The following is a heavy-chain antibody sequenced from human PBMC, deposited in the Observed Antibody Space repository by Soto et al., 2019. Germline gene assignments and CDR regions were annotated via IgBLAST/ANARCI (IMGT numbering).Heavy chain of an antibody. D-gene: IGHD3-22*01. CDR1: GGTINSVGCY. CDR2: IYYSGST. V-gene: IGHV4-31*03. J-gene: IGHJ4*02. CDR3: ARTDSSGYYVGY. Sequence: TSVTQSLTCTVSGGTINSVGCYWSCNRQHPGKGLEWIGYIYYSGSTYYNPSLKSRVTISLDTSENQFSLKLSSVTAADTAVYYCARTDSSGYYVGYWGQGTLVTVSS.